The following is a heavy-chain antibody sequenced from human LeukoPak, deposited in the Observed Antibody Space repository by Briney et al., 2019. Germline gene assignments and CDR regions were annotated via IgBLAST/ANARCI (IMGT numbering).Heavy chain of an antibody. CDR1: GYTFTGYY. V-gene: IGHV1-2*02. CDR3: ARLWGYSGSY. CDR2: INPNSGGT. J-gene: IGHJ4*02. Sequence: ASVKVSCKASGYTFTGYYMLWVRQAPGQGLEWMGWINPNSGGTNYAQKFQGRVTMTRDTSISTAYMELSRLRSDDTAVYYCARLWGYSGSYWGQGTLVTVSS. D-gene: IGHD1-26*01.